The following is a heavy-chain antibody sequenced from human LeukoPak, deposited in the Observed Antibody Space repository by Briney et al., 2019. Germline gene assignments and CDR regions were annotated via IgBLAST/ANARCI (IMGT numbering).Heavy chain of an antibody. V-gene: IGHV3-66*01. D-gene: IGHD5-18*01. J-gene: IGHJ4*02. CDR3: ARDPGYSYGLDY. CDR2: IYSGGST. CDR1: GFTVSDNY. Sequence: GGSLRLSCAASGFTVSDNYMSWVRQAPGKGLEWVSVIYSGGSTNYADSVKGRFTISRDNSKNTLYLQMNSLRAYDTAVYYCARDPGYSYGLDYWGQGTLVTVSS.